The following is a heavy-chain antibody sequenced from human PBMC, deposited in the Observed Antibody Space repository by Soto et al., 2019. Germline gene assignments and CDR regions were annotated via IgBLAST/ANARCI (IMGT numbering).Heavy chain of an antibody. V-gene: IGHV4-39*01. J-gene: IGHJ6*02. D-gene: IGHD4-4*01. CDR3: ASLNTVTTFYYYGMDV. Sequence: KSSETLSLTCTVSGGSISSSSYYWGWIRQPPGKGLEWIGSIYYSGSTYYNPSLKSRVTISADTSKNQFSLKLSSVTAADTAVYYCASLNTVTTFYYYGMDVWGQGTTVTVSS. CDR1: GGSISSSSYY. CDR2: IYYSGST.